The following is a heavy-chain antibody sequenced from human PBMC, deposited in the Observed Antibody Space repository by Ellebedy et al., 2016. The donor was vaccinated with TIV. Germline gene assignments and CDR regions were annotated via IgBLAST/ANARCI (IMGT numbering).Heavy chain of an antibody. CDR1: GFSFSNYD. CDR2: ISYNGKSQ. V-gene: IGHV3-30*18. J-gene: IGHJ6*02. D-gene: IGHD1/OR15-1a*01. CDR3: AKDWKWNNRNYGMNV. Sequence: PGGSLRLSCGASGFSFSNYDIPWVRHAPGKGLEWVAVISYNGKSQNYADSVKGRFTVSRDNSKNTLSLQMNSLRPEDTAVYYCAKDWKWNNRNYGMNVWGQGTTVTVSS.